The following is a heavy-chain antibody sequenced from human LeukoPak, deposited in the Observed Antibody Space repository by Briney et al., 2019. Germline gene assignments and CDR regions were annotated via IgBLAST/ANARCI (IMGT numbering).Heavy chain of an antibody. CDR1: GGSFSGYY. J-gene: IGHJ5*02. D-gene: IGHD5-12*01. CDR2: INHSGST. V-gene: IGHV4-34*01. Sequence: SETLSLTCAVYGGSFSGYYWSWIRQPPGKGLEWIGEINHSGSTNYNPSLKSRVAISVDTSKNQFSLKLSSVTAADTAVYYCARVSGYSGYATRFDPWGQGTLVTVSS. CDR3: ARVSGYSGYATRFDP.